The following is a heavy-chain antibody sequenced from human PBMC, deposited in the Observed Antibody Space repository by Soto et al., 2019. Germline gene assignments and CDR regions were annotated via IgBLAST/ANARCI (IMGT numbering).Heavy chain of an antibody. D-gene: IGHD3-3*01. CDR1: GFTFSSYA. CDR3: AKDQRELRFFRG. CDR2: ISGSGGST. V-gene: IGHV3-23*01. Sequence: EVQLLESGGGLVQPGGSPRLSCAASGFTFSSYAMSWVRQAPGKGLEWVSAISGSGGSTYYADSVKGRFTISRDNSKNTLYLQMNSLRAEDTAVYYRAKDQRELRFFRGWGQGTLVTVSS. J-gene: IGHJ4*02.